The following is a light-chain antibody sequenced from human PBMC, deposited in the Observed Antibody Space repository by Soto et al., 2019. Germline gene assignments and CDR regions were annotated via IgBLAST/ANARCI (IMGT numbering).Light chain of an antibody. CDR3: QHRNNRPFS. CDR2: DAS. V-gene: IGKV3-11*01. J-gene: IGKJ3*01. CDR1: QSVSNY. Sequence: EIVLTPSPRTVSLSXGEGAALPXXASQSVSNYLAWYQQRPGQAPRLLIYDASNRATGIPARFSGSGSGTDFTLTISGLEPEDFAIYYCQHRNNRPFSFGPGTKVDIK.